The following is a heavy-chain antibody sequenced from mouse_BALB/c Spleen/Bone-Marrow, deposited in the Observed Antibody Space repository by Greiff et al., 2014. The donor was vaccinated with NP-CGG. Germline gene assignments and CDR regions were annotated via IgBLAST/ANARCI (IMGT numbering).Heavy chain of an antibody. CDR2: INYSGST. CDR1: GYSITSDYA. CDR3: AKTGYRYAFAY. J-gene: IGHJ3*01. V-gene: IGHV3-2*02. Sequence: EVKLMESGPGLVKPSQSLSLTCTVTGYSITSDYAWNWIRQFPGNKLEWMGYINYSGSTSYNPSLKSRISITRDTSENQFFLQLNSVTTEDTATYYCAKTGYRYAFAYWGQGTLVTVSA. D-gene: IGHD2-14*01.